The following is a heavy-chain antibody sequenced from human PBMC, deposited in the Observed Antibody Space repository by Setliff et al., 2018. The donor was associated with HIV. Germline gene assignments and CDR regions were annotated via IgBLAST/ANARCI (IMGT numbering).Heavy chain of an antibody. J-gene: IGHJ4*02. CDR1: GDSVSSRSYY. CDR2: IYFNGIT. V-gene: IGHV4-39*01. CDR3: VTVVQDDLGVALFDY. D-gene: IGHD3-3*01. Sequence: SETLSLTCSVSGDSVSSRSYYWGWIRQSPGKGLEWIGSIYFNGITRDNPSLKSRVTTSVDTCKNQFSLKLSSVTAADTAIYYCVTVVQDDLGVALFDYWGQGTLVTVSS.